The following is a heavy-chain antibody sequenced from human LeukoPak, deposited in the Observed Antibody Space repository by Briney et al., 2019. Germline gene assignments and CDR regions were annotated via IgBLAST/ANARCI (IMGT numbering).Heavy chain of an antibody. CDR3: ARDSGHYFDY. D-gene: IGHD1-1*01. V-gene: IGHV3-33*07. CDR1: GXTFSSYG. J-gene: IGHJ4*02. Sequence: PGRSLRLSCAASGXTFSSYGMYWVRQAPGKGLEWVAVIWYDGIKKNYADSVKGRFTISRDNSKNTLHLQMNSLRAEDTAVYYCARDSGHYFDYWGQGTLVTVSS. CDR2: IWYDGIKK.